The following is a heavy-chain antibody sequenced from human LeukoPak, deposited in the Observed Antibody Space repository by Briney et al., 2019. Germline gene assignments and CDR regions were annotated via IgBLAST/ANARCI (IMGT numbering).Heavy chain of an antibody. J-gene: IGHJ4*02. Sequence: GGSLRLSCAASGFTFSSYWMSWVRQAPGKGLEWVANIKQDGSEKYYVDSVKGRFTISRDNAKNSLYLQMNSLRAEDTAVYYCARGRLEMANQKTSYYFDYWGQGTLVTVSS. CDR3: ARGRLEMANQKTSYYFDY. D-gene: IGHD5-24*01. V-gene: IGHV3-7*03. CDR1: GFTFSSYW. CDR2: IKQDGSEK.